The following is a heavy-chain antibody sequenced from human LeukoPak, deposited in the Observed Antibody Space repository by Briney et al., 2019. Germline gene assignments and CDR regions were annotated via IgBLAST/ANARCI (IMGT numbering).Heavy chain of an antibody. CDR3: AKPIDYYDSSGYDI. D-gene: IGHD3-22*01. CDR1: GFTFSSYA. J-gene: IGHJ3*02. V-gene: IGHV3-30-3*02. CDR2: ISYDGSNK. Sequence: GGSLRLSCAASGFTFSSYAMHWVRQAPGKGLEWVAIISYDGSNKYYADSVKGRFTISRDNSKNTLYLQMNSLRAEDTAVYYCAKPIDYYDSSGYDIWGQGTMVTVSS.